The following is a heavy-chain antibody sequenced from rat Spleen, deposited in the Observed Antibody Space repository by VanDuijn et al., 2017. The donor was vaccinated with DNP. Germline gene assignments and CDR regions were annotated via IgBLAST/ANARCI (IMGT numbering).Heavy chain of an antibody. CDR3: VGRPPPTRGTCDY. CDR2: ISYDGRDT. CDR1: GLTFSDHN. J-gene: IGHJ2*01. D-gene: IGHD1-4*01. V-gene: IGHV5-7*01. Sequence: EVQLVESGGGLVQPGRSLKLSCAVSGLTFSDHNMAWVRQAPKKGLEWVATISYDGRDTYYRDYVKGRFTISRDNAKSTLYLQMDSLRSEDTATYQCVGRPPPTRGTCDYWCQGVTVTVSS.